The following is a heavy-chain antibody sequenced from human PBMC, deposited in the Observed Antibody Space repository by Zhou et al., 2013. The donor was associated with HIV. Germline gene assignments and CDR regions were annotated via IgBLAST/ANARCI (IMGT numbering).Heavy chain of an antibody. Sequence: QVQLVQSGAEVKKPGSSVKVSCKASGGTFSSYAISWVRQAPGQGLEWMGGIIPIFGTANYAQKFQGRVTITADESTSTAYMELSSLRSEDTAVYYCARAAIPSGYYDSSALSSWIFDYWGQGTLVTVSS. J-gene: IGHJ4*02. CDR3: ARAAIPSGYYDSSALSSWIFDY. D-gene: IGHD3-22*01. CDR1: GGTFSSYA. CDR2: IIPIFGTA. V-gene: IGHV1-69*12.